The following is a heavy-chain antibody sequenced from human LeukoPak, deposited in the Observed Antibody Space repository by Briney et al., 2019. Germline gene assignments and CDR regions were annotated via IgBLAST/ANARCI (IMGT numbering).Heavy chain of an antibody. J-gene: IGHJ4*02. V-gene: IGHV4-59*11. Sequence: PSESLSLTCTVSGGFITSHYWSWIRQPPGKGLEWIGYISYSGSTNYNPSLTSRVTISIDTSKNQFSLKLSSVTAADTAVYYCTRDRRDGYNYVDVWGQGTLVTVSS. CDR3: TRDRRDGYNYVDV. CDR1: GGFITSHY. D-gene: IGHD5-24*01. CDR2: ISYSGST.